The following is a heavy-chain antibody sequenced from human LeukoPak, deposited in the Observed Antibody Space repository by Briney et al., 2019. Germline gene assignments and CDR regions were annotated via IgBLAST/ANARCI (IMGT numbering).Heavy chain of an antibody. CDR1: GFTFSSYA. Sequence: GRSLRLSCAASGFTFSSYAMHWVRQAPGKGLEWVAVISYGGSNKYYADSVKGRFTTSRHNYKNALYLQMNSLRAEDTAVYYCARDRLRYFVVGGAFDIWGQGTMVTASS. CDR2: ISYGGSNK. CDR3: ARDRLRYFVVGGAFDI. D-gene: IGHD3-9*01. V-gene: IGHV3-30-3*01. J-gene: IGHJ3*02.